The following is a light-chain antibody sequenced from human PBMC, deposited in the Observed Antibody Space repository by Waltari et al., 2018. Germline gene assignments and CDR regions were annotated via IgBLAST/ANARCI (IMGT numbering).Light chain of an antibody. J-gene: IGLJ2*01. CDR2: TDD. CDR1: SSNIGSHY. V-gene: IGLV1-47*02. CDR3: AAWDDSPSGHVV. Sequence: SVLTQPPSASGAPGQRVTISCSGSSSNIGSHYVYWYQQLPGTAPQLLIYTDDPRAAGVPGRVSACKSGTSASLAISGLLSGDEADDYCAAWDDSPSGHVVFGGGTKLTVL.